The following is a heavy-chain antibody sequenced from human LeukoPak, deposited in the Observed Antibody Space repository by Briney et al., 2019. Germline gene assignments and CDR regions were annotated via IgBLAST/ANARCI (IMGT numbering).Heavy chain of an antibody. V-gene: IGHV1-2*06. CDR3: AREGFPPKISDFWSGLGPYYYYGMDV. CDR1: GYTFTGYY. CDR2: INPSTGGT. J-gene: IGHJ6*02. Sequence: VSVKVSCKASGYTFTGYYIHWVRQAPGQGLEWMGRINPSTGGTNYPQNFQGRVTMTRDTSTSTVYMELSSLRSEDTAVYYCAREGFPPKISDFWSGLGPYYYYGMDVWGQGTTVTVSS. D-gene: IGHD3-3*01.